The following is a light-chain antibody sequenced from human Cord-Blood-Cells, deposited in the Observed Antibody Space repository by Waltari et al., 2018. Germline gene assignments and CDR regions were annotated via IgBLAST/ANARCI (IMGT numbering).Light chain of an antibody. CDR2: DVS. CDR3: SSYTSSSTLV. Sequence: QSALTQPASVSGSPGQSITISCTGTSSDVGGHNYVSWYQQHPGKAPKLMIYDVSKRPSGVSNRFSGSKSGNPASLTISGLQAEDEADYYCSSYTSSSTLVFGGGTKLTVL. J-gene: IGLJ3*02. V-gene: IGLV2-14*01. CDR1: SSDVGGHNY.